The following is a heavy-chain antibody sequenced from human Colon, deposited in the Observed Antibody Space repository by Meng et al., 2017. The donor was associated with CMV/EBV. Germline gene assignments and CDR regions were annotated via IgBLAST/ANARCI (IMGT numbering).Heavy chain of an antibody. J-gene: IGHJ3*02. D-gene: IGHD3-22*01. CDR1: GFTFSSYD. CDR3: ARGGGLYDSSGYGAFDI. Sequence: GESLKISCAASGFTFSSYDMHWVRQATGKGLEWVSAIGTAGDTYYPGSVKGRFTISRENAKNSLYLQMNSLRAGDTAVYYCARGGGLYDSSGYGAFDIWGQGTMVTVS. CDR2: IGTAGDT. V-gene: IGHV3-13*01.